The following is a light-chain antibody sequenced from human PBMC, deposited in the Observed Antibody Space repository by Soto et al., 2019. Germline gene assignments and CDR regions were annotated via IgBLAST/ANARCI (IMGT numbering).Light chain of an antibody. CDR3: HQYGSSPFA. CDR2: GAS. Sequence: EIVLTQSPGTLSLSPGEGATLSCRASQSVGSNYLAWYQQKPGQAPRLLIYGASTRATGIPDRFSGSGSGTDFALTISSLEPEDFAVYYCHQYGSSPFAFGPGTIVDIK. V-gene: IGKV3-20*01. CDR1: QSVGSNY. J-gene: IGKJ3*01.